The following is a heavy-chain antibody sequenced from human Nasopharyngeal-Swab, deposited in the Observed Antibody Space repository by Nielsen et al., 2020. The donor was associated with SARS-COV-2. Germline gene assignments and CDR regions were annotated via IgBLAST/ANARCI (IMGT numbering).Heavy chain of an antibody. V-gene: IGHV3-30*03. CDR3: ARGSGSYKEILFDY. Sequence: GESLKISCVASGFTFSSYGMHWVRQAPGKGLEWVAVISYDGSNKYYADSVKGRFTISRDNSKNTLYLQMNSLRAEDTAVYYCARGSGSYKEILFDYWGQGTLVTVSS. D-gene: IGHD1-26*01. CDR1: GFTFSSYG. CDR2: ISYDGSNK. J-gene: IGHJ4*02.